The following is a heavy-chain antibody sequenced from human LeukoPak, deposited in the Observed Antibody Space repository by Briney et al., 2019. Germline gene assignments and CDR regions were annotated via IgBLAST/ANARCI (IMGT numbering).Heavy chain of an antibody. Sequence: GGSLRLSRAASGFTVSSSYMSWVRQAPGKGLEWVSVIYSGGSTYYADSVKGRFTISRDNSKNTLFLQMNSLRAEDTAVYYCARSDYGDYVFGVFFDCWGQGTLVTVSS. CDR1: GFTVSSSY. J-gene: IGHJ4*02. D-gene: IGHD4-17*01. CDR3: ARSDYGDYVFGVFFDC. CDR2: IYSGGST. V-gene: IGHV3-66*01.